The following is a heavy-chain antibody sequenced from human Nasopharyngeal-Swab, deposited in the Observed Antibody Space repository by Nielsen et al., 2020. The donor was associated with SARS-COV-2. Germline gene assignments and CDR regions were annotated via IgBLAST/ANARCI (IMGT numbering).Heavy chain of an antibody. CDR1: GYTFTGYY. J-gene: IGHJ3*02. V-gene: IGHV1-2*06. CDR2: INPNSGGT. Sequence: ASVKVSCKASGYTFTGYYMHWVRQAPGQGLEWMGRINPNSGGTNYAQKLQGRVTMTTDTSTSTAYMELRSLRSDDTAVYYCARARELLWFGELSPGVDAFDIWGQGTMVTVSS. CDR3: ARARELLWFGELSPGVDAFDI. D-gene: IGHD3-10*01.